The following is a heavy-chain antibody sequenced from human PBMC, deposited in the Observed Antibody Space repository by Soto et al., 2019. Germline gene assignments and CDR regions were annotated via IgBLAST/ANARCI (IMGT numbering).Heavy chain of an antibody. V-gene: IGHV3-23*01. CDR3: DKVGYSHGYIDH. CDR1: GFTFISYA. J-gene: IGHJ4*02. CDR2: ITSSGATT. Sequence: EVQLLESGGGLVQPGGSLRLSCAASGFTFISYAMSWVRQAPGKGLEWVSSITSSGATTYYADSVKGRFIISRDNSKNPLQMQMNSLRAENTAVYYCDKVGYSHGYIDHWDEGTPDTSSS. D-gene: IGHD5-18*01.